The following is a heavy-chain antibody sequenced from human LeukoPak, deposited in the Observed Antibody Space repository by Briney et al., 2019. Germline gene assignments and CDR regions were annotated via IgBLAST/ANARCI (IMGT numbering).Heavy chain of an antibody. CDR2: IYWNDDK. V-gene: IGHV2-5*01. J-gene: IGHJ4*02. D-gene: IGHD2-2*01. CDR3: AHSDYCSSTSCYHPYFDY. CDR1: GFSLSTSGVG. Sequence: SGPTLVKPTQTLTLTCTFSGFSLSTSGVGVGWIRQPPGKALEWLALIYWNDDKRYSPFLKSRLTITKDTSKNQVVLTMTNMDPVDTATYYCAHSDYCSSTSCYHPYFDYWGQGTLVTVSS.